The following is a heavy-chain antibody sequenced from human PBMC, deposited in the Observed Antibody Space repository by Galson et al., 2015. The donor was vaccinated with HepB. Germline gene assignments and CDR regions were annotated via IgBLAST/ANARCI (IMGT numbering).Heavy chain of an antibody. CDR1: GFTFSSYA. CDR3: AREFLLEWDRNGWFDP. CDR2: ISYDGSNK. Sequence: SLRLSCAASGFTFSSYAMHWVRQAPGKGLEWVAVISYDGSNKYYADSVKGRFTISRDNSKNTLYLQMNSLRAEDTAVYYCAREFLLEWDRNGWFDPWGQGTLVTVSS. J-gene: IGHJ5*02. D-gene: IGHD1-26*01. V-gene: IGHV3-30*04.